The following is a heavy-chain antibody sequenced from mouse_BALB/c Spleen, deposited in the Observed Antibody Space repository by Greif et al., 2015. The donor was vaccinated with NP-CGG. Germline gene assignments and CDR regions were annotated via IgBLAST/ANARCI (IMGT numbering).Heavy chain of an antibody. Sequence: EVKLVESGGGLVQPGGSRKLSCAASGFTFSDYGMAWVRQAPGKGPEWVAFISNLAYSIYYADTVTGRFTISRENAKNTLYLEMSSLRSEDTAMYYCARDRGNHGSWYFDVWGAGTTVTVSS. CDR1: GFTFSDYG. J-gene: IGHJ1*01. CDR2: ISNLAYSI. CDR3: ARDRGNHGSWYFDV. V-gene: IGHV5-15*02. D-gene: IGHD2-1*01.